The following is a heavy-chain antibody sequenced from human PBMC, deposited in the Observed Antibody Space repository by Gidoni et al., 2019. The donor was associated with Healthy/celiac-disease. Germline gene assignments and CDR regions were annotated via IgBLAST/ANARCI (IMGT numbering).Heavy chain of an antibody. V-gene: IGHV4-38-2*01. J-gene: IGHJ4*02. CDR1: GYSISSGYY. CDR3: ARHGDSYGYSYFDY. CDR2: IYHSGST. Sequence: QVQLQESGPGLVKPSETLSLTCAVSGYSISSGYYWGWIRQPPGKGLEWIGSIYHSGSTYYNPSLKSRVTISVDTSKNQFSLKLSSVTAADTAVYYCARHGDSYGYSYFDYWGQGTLVTVSS. D-gene: IGHD5-18*01.